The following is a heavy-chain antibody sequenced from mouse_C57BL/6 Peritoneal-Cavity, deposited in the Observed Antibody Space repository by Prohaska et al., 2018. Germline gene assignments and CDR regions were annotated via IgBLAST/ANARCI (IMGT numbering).Heavy chain of an antibody. CDR3: ARVHGSAWFAY. J-gene: IGHJ3*01. D-gene: IGHD2-2*01. CDR2: ISSGSSTI. CDR1: GFTFSDYG. Sequence: EVQLVESGGGLVKPGGSLKLSCAASGFTFSDYGMHLVRQAPEKGLEWVAYISSGSSTIYYADTVKGRFTISRDNAKNTLFLQMTSLRSEDTAMYYCARVHGSAWFAYWGQGTLVTVSA. V-gene: IGHV5-17*01.